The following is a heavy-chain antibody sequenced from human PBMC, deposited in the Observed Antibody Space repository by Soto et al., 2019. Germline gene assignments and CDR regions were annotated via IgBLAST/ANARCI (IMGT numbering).Heavy chain of an antibody. D-gene: IGHD6-6*01. CDR2: ISNTGINK. CDR1: GFTFRTCG. Sequence: QVQLVESGGGVVQPWRSLRLSCAASGFTFRTCGMHWVRQAPGKGLEWLAVISNTGINKYYADSVKGRFTISRDNSRDTLFLQMNSLRGEDTAIYYCAKVIRADSTSSNFYYYSGLDVWGQGTTVTVSS. CDR3: AKVIRADSTSSNFYYYSGLDV. V-gene: IGHV3-30*18. J-gene: IGHJ6*02.